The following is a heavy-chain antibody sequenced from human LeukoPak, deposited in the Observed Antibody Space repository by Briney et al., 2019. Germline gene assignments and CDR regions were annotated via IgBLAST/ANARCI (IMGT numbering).Heavy chain of an antibody. J-gene: IGHJ6*02. CDR2: IYYSGST. CDR3: ARDQADYGSGINYYYYGMDV. CDR1: GGSISSGDYY. V-gene: IGHV4-30-4*01. Sequence: SETLSLTCTVSGGSISSGDYYWSWIRQPPGKGLEWIGYIYYSGSTYYNPSLKSRVTISVDTSKNQFSLKLSSATAADTAVYYCARDQADYGSGINYYYYGMDVWGQGTTVTVSS. D-gene: IGHD3-10*01.